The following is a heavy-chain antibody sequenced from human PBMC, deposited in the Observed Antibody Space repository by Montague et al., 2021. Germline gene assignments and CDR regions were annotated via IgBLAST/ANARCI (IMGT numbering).Heavy chain of an antibody. Sequence: SETLSLTCTVSGSSISSASYYWGWIRQPPGKGLEFIGVIYYNGTTYHNPSLKSRVTVSMDTSKNQFSLKLSSVTAADTAVYYCARSLYCRGGGCYSGFDPWGQGTLVTASS. V-gene: IGHV4-39*01. CDR1: GSSISSASYY. CDR3: ARSLYCRGGGCYSGFDP. D-gene: IGHD2-15*01. J-gene: IGHJ5*02. CDR2: IYYNGTT.